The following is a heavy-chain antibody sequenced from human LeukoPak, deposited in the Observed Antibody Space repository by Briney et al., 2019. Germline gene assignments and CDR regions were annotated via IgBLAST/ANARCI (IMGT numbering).Heavy chain of an antibody. D-gene: IGHD3-22*01. CDR1: GYTFTSYD. J-gene: IGHJ5*02. V-gene: IGHV1-8*01. CDR2: MNPNSGNT. CDR3: ARVEDSSGYMFDP. Sequence: GATVKVSCMASGYTFTSYDINWVRQATGQGLEWMGWMNPNSGNTGYAQKFQGRVTMTRNTSISTAYMELSSLRSEDAAVYYCARVEDSSGYMFDPWGQGTLVTVSS.